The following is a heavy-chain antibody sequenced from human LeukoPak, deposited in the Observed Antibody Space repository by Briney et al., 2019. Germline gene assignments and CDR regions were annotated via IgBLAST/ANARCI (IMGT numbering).Heavy chain of an antibody. CDR3: ARDRVGSGWPRPYYFEV. Sequence: GASVTVSCKASGYTLTGYYLHWVRQAPGQGLAWMGWINPNTGATHSAQKFQGRITMTRDTSISTAYMDLSRLRSDDTAVYYCARDRVGSGWPRPYYFEVWGQGTLVTVSS. V-gene: IGHV1-2*02. CDR2: INPNTGAT. D-gene: IGHD6-19*01. J-gene: IGHJ4*02. CDR1: GYTLTGYY.